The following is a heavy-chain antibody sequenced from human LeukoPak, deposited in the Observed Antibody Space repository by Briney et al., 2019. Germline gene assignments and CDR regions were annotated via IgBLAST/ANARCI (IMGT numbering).Heavy chain of an antibody. CDR2: ISSSSNYI. CDR1: GFTFSSYS. CDR3: ARDVKMNTIFGVVIDPMWKSFDI. D-gene: IGHD3-3*01. V-gene: IGHV3-21*01. J-gene: IGHJ3*02. Sequence: PGGSLRLSCAASGFTFSSYSMNWVRQAPGKGLEWVSSISSSSNYIYYADTVKGRFTISRDNAKNSLYLQMNSLRAEDTAVYYSARDVKMNTIFGVVIDPMWKSFDIWGQGTTVTVSS.